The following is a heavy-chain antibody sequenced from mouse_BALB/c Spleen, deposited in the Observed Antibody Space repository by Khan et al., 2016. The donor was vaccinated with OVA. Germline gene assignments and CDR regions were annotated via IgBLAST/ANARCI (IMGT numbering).Heavy chain of an antibody. CDR1: GYSITSDYA. D-gene: IGHD1-1*01. Sequence: ESGPGLVKPSQSLSLTCTVTGYSITSDYAWNWIRQFPGNKLEWMGYISYSGRTSYNPSLKSRISITRDTSKNQFFLQWNSVTTEDTATYYCARSVTITTVVATDFDYWGQGTTLTVSS. CDR2: ISYSGRT. V-gene: IGHV3-2*02. CDR3: ARSVTITTVVATDFDY. J-gene: IGHJ2*01.